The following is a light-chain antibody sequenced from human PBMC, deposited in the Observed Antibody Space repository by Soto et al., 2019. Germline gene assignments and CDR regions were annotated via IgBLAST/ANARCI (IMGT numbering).Light chain of an antibody. CDR1: SSDVGGYKF. V-gene: IGLV2-8*01. CDR2: EVS. Sequence: QSVLTQPPSASGSPGQSVTISCTGTSSDVGGYKFVSWYQQHPGKAPKLIIYEVSQRPSGVPDRFSASKSGDTASLTVSGRRGEDEADDYCSSYAGSNRGVFGSGTKLTVL. J-gene: IGLJ1*01. CDR3: SSYAGSNRGV.